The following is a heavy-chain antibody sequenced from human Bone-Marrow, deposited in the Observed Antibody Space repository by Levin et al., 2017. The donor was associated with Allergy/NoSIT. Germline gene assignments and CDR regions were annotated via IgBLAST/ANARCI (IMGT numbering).Heavy chain of an antibody. CDR3: ARDPMTCSGGSCYHFDH. CDR2: ISISGNHI. V-gene: IGHV3-21*01. Sequence: GGSLRLSCAASGFTFSNYNMYWVRQAPGKGLEWVSSISISGNHIYYVDSVKGRFTVSRDNAKNSLYLQMNDLGAEDTAVYFCARDPMTCSGGSCYHFDHWGQGTLVTVSS. CDR1: GFTFSNYN. J-gene: IGHJ4*02. D-gene: IGHD2-15*01.